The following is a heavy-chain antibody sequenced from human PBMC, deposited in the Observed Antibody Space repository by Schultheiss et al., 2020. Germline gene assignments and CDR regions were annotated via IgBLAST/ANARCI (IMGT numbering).Heavy chain of an antibody. CDR1: GFTFSSYA. V-gene: IGHV3-23*01. J-gene: IGHJ1*01. D-gene: IGHD2-15*01. CDR3: AKGPRRGGYCSGGSCYSVYFQH. CDR2: ISGSGGST. Sequence: WGSLRLSCAASGFTFSSYAMSWVRQAPGKGLEWVSAISGSGGSTYYADSVKGRFTISRDNSKNTLYLQMNSLRAEDTAVYYCAKGPRRGGYCSGGSCYSVYFQHWGQGTLVTVSS.